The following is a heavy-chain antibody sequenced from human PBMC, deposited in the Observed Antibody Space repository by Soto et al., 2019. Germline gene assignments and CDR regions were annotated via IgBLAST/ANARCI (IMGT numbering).Heavy chain of an antibody. CDR2: ISSSGSTI. CDR1: GFTFSDYY. J-gene: IGHJ5*02. V-gene: IGHV3-11*01. Sequence: QVQLVESGGGLVKPGGSLRLSCAASGFTFSDYYMSWIRQAPGKGLEWVSYISSSGSTIYYADSVKGRFTISRDNAKNSLYLQMNSLRAEDTAVYYCARDVVVATILGGSAVDWFDPWGQGTLVTVSS. CDR3: ARDVVVATILGGSAVDWFDP. D-gene: IGHD5-12*01.